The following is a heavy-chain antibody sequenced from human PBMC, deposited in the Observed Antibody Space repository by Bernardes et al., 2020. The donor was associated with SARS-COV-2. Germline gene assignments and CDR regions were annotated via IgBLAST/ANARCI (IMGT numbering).Heavy chain of an antibody. D-gene: IGHD3-16*01. CDR2: ISFDGGNT. CDR3: AKGRRRRGSPEASDY. J-gene: IGHJ4*02. Sequence: GGSLRLSCAASRFTFSNYGMHWVRQAPGKGLEWVAVISFDGGNTSYADSVKGRFTISRDNSKNTLYLQVDSLGLDDTAVYYCAKGRRRRGSPEASDYWGQGTLVTVSS. V-gene: IGHV3-30*18. CDR1: RFTFSNYG.